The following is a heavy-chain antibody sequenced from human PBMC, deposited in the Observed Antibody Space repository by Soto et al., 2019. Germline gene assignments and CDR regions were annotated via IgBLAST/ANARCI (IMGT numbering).Heavy chain of an antibody. CDR3: ARVDYYDSSGYYGY. V-gene: IGHV1-18*04. D-gene: IGHD3-22*01. CDR1: GYTFTIYG. J-gene: IGHJ4*02. CDR2: ISGYNGNT. Sequence: QVQLVQSGAEVKKPGASVKVSCKASGYTFTIYGISWVRQAPGQGIEWVGWISGYNGNTDYAQNLQDRVTQNTDASTSSVYMELRSLRSDDTAVYYCARVDYYDSSGYYGYWGQGTLITVSS.